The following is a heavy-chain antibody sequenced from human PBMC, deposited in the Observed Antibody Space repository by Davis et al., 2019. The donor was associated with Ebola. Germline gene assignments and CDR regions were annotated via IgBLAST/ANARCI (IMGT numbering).Heavy chain of an antibody. CDR3: ARRGRGFGELLK. D-gene: IGHD3-10*01. CDR1: GGSISSYY. CDR2: IYYSGST. V-gene: IGHV4-59*01. Sequence: GSLRLSCTVSGGSISSYYWSWIRQPPGKGLEWIGYIYYSGSTNYNPSLKSRVTISVDTSKNQFSLKLSSVTAADTAVYYCARRGRGFGELLKWGQGTLVTVSS. J-gene: IGHJ4*02.